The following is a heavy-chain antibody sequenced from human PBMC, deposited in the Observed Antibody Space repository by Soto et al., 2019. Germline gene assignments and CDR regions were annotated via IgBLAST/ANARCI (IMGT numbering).Heavy chain of an antibody. CDR1: GFTVSSYW. Sequence: GGSLRLSCAASGFTVSSYWMHWVRQAPGKGLVWVSHINSDGSSTSYANSVKGRFTNSRDNDKNTLYLQMNSLRAEDTSVYYCARYGPLVYDAFDIWGQGTMVAVSS. V-gene: IGHV3-74*01. CDR3: ARYGPLVYDAFDI. D-gene: IGHD2-8*01. J-gene: IGHJ3*02. CDR2: INSDGSST.